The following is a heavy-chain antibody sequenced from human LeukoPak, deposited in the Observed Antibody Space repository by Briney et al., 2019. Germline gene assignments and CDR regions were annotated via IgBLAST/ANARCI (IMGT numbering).Heavy chain of an antibody. CDR2: ISGSGNRT. CDR3: AKAAGNTWYLDS. D-gene: IGHD2-8*01. J-gene: IGHJ4*02. CDR1: GFTLSSYA. V-gene: IGHV3-23*01. Sequence: GGTLRLSCAASGFTLSSYAMTWVRQAPGKGLEWVSGISGSGNRTYYAASVRGRFTTSRDNSKNTLYLDMSSLRAEDTALYYCAKAAGNTWYLDSWGQGTLISVSS.